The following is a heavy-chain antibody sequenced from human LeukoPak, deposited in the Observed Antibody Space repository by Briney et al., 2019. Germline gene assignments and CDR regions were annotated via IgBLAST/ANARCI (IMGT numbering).Heavy chain of an antibody. CDR3: ARVGYNEYYGMDV. J-gene: IGHJ6*02. Sequence: AGGSLRLSCAASGFTVSSNYMSWVRQAPGKGLEWVSVIYSGGSTYYADSVKGRFTISRDNSKNTLYLQMNSLRAEDTAVYYCARVGYNEYYGMDVWGQGTTVTVSS. CDR1: GFTVSSNY. CDR2: IYSGGST. D-gene: IGHD5-24*01. V-gene: IGHV3-53*01.